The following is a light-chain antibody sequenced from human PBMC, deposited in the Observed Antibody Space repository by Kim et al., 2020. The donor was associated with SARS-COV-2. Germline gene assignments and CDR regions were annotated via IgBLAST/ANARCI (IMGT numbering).Light chain of an antibody. CDR1: KLGDKY. Sequence: SGSPGQTASITCSGDKLGDKYACWYQQKPGQSPVLVMYQDNKRPSGIPERFSGSNSGNTATLTISGTQAMDEADYYCQAWDSSTGVFGGGTQLTVL. CDR2: QDN. V-gene: IGLV3-1*01. CDR3: QAWDSSTGV. J-gene: IGLJ2*01.